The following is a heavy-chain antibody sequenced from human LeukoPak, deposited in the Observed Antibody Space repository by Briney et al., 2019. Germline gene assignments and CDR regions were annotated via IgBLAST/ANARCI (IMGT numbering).Heavy chain of an antibody. CDR2: IYTSGST. D-gene: IGHD6-6*01. CDR1: GGSISSGSYY. CDR3: AAARHYYYYMDV. J-gene: IGHJ6*03. Sequence: PSQTLSPTCTVSGGSISSGSYYWSWIRQPAGKGLEWIGRIYTSGSTNYNPSLKSRVTISIDTSKNQFSLKLSSVTAADTAVYYCAAARHYYYYMDVWGKGTTVTVSS. V-gene: IGHV4-61*02.